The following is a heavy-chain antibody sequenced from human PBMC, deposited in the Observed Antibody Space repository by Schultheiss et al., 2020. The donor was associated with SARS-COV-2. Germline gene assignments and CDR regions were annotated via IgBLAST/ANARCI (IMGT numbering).Heavy chain of an antibody. CDR2: ISSSDSYI. J-gene: IGHJ4*02. D-gene: IGHD2-15*01. CDR3: ARAGGSSIGYCSGGGCSPMDY. V-gene: IGHV3-21*01. CDR1: GFTFSSYN. Sequence: GGSLRLSCAASGFTFSSYNMNWVRQAPGKGLEWVSSISSSDSYIYYADSVKGRFTISRENAKKSLSLQMNNLRAEDTAVYYCARAGGSSIGYCSGGGCSPMDYWGQGTLVTVSS.